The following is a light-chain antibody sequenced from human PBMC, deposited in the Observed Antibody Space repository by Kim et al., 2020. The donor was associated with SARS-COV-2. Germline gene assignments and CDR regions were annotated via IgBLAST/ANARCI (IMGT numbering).Light chain of an antibody. CDR1: IGSS. J-gene: IGKJ4*01. Sequence: IGSSLHWYQQKPDQSPKLLIKYASQPFSGVPSRFTGSGFGTDFTLTINPLETEDAATYYCLQSSYLPLSFGGGTKVEIK. CDR3: LQSSYLPLS. V-gene: IGKV6-21*01. CDR2: YAS.